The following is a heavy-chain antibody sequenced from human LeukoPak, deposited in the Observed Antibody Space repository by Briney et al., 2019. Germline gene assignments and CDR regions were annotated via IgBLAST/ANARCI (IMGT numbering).Heavy chain of an antibody. J-gene: IGHJ3*02. V-gene: IGHV1-46*01. Sequence: ASVKVSCKASGGTFSSYAISWVRQAPGQGLEWMAIIDPRSDYTNYAQVFQGRVTMTRDTSTSTVYMDLTSLRSDDTAVYYCARGLRITYFYASGSYYNSHAFNIWGQGTMVTVSS. CDR1: GGTFSSYA. CDR2: IDPRSDYT. D-gene: IGHD3-10*01. CDR3: ARGLRITYFYASGSYYNSHAFNI.